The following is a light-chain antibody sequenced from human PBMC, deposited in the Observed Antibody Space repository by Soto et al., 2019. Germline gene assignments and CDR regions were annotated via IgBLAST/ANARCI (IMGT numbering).Light chain of an antibody. CDR3: QQTVSCPLT. CDR1: QNINNF. CDR2: TAS. Sequence: DIQMTQSPASLSASVGHRVTITCRASQNINNFLPWYQQKPGKAPSLLIYTASTLQTGVPSRFSGSGSGTDCTLTISDLQPEDFATYFCQQTVSCPLTFGPGTKVDI. J-gene: IGKJ3*01. V-gene: IGKV1-39*01.